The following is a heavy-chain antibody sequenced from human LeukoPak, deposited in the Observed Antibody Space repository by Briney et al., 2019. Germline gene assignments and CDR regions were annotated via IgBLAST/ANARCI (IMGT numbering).Heavy chain of an antibody. CDR3: ARDLSLYYYGSGSSDSAFDI. J-gene: IGHJ3*02. CDR1: GGSISSSNW. D-gene: IGHD3-10*01. V-gene: IGHV4-4*02. Sequence: SETLSLTCAVSGGSISSSNWWSWVRQPPGKGLEWIGEIYHSGSTNYNPSLKSQVTISVDKSKNQFSLKLSSVTAADTAVYYCARDLSLYYYGSGSSDSAFDIWGQGTMVTVSS. CDR2: IYHSGST.